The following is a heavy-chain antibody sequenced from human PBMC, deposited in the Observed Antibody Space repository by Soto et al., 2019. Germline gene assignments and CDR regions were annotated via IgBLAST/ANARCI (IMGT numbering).Heavy chain of an antibody. J-gene: IGHJ6*03. D-gene: IGHD2-2*01. CDR2: ISWNSVSI. V-gene: IGHV3-9*01. Sequence: PGGSLRLSCAASGFTFDDYAMHWVRQAPGKGLEWVSGISWNSVSIGYADSVKGRFTISRDNAKNSLYLQMNSLRAEDTALYYCAKVQPAAGHYYMDVWGKGTTVTVSS. CDR3: AKVQPAAGHYYMDV. CDR1: GFTFDDYA.